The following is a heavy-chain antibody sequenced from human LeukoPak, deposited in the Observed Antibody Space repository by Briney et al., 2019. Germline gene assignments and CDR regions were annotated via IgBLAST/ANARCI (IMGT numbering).Heavy chain of an antibody. V-gene: IGHV3-23*01. D-gene: IGHD2-15*01. J-gene: IGHJ6*02. Sequence: HTGGSLRLSCAASGFTFSSYAMSWVRQAPGKGLEWVSAISGSGGSTYYADSVKGRFTISRDNSKNTLYLQMNSLRAEDTAVYYCAKNGYCSGGSCSYYYYGMDVWGQGTTVTVSS. CDR1: GFTFSSYA. CDR2: ISGSGGST. CDR3: AKNGYCSGGSCSYYYYGMDV.